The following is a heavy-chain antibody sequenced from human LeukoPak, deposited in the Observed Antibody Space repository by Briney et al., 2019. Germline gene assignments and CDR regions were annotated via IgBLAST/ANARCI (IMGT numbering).Heavy chain of an antibody. Sequence: GGSLRLSCAGSGFTFSDYSMNWVRQAPGKGLEWVSSISSTAWSIYYADSVKGRFTISRDNAKNSLYLQMNSLRAEDTAVYYCARGSSSPYYYYYYMDVWGKGTTVTVSS. V-gene: IGHV3-21*01. D-gene: IGHD6-6*01. CDR3: ARGSSSPYYYYYYMDV. CDR2: ISSTAWSI. J-gene: IGHJ6*03. CDR1: GFTFSDYS.